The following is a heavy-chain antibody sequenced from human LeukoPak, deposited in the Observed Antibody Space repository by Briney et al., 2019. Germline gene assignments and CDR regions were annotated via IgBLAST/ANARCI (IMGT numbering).Heavy chain of an antibody. CDR2: ISAYNGNT. J-gene: IGHJ4*02. CDR3: ARGPRDLVWGSFRSQHSPLDF. V-gene: IGHV1-18*01. Sequence: GASVKVSCKASGYTFASYGVSWVRQAPGQGLEWMGWISAYNGNTNSAQKFQDRITMTTDTSTSIASMELRSLRSDDTAVYYCARGPRDLVWGSFRSQHSPLDFWGQGTLVTVSS. D-gene: IGHD3-16*02. CDR1: GYTFASYG.